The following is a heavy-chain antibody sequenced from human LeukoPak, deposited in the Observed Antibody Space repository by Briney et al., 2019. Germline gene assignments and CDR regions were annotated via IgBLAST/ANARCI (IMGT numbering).Heavy chain of an antibody. CDR1: GASVSRYY. Sequence: SETLSLTCTVSGASVSRYYWNWVRQSPGKGLEWIGYVYDSGSISFNPSLKSRVTISIDTSKNQFSLKMTSVTAADTAVYYCARGWSASSYFGYWGQGTWSPSPQ. CDR2: VYDSGSI. J-gene: IGHJ4*02. V-gene: IGHV4-59*02. D-gene: IGHD6-6*01. CDR3: ARGWSASSYFGY.